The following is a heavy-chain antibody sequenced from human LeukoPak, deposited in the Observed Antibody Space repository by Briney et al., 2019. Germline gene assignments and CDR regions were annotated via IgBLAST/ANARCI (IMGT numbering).Heavy chain of an antibody. D-gene: IGHD4-17*01. V-gene: IGHV4-59*01. J-gene: IGHJ4*02. Sequence: SETLSLTCTVSGGSISSYYWSWIRRPPGKGLEWIGYIYYSGSTIYNPSLKSRVTISVDTSKNQFSLKLSSVTAADTAVYYCARYGDYVFDLWGQGTLVTVSS. CDR2: IYYSGST. CDR1: GGSISSYY. CDR3: ARYGDYVFDL.